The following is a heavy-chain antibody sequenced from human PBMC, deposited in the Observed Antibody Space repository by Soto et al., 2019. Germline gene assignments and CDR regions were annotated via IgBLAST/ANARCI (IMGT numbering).Heavy chain of an antibody. CDR2: IIPIFGTT. D-gene: IGHD2-15*01. CDR1: GGTFSSYA. CDR3: ARVVTVVKSFHYWYFDL. Sequence: QVQLVQSGAEVKKPGSSVKVSCKASGGTFSSYAISWVRQAPGQGLEWMGGIIPIFGTTNYAQKFQGRVTITADESPSTAYMELSSLSSEDTAVYYCARVVTVVKSFHYWYFDLWGRGTLVTVSS. J-gene: IGHJ2*01. V-gene: IGHV1-69*12.